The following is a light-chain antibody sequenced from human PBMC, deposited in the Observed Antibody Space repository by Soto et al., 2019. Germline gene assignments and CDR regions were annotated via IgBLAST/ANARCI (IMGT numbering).Light chain of an antibody. V-gene: IGKV3-15*01. Sequence: NVVKLSPGTLSLNQGERATLSCRASQSVSSNLAWYQQKPGQAPRLLIYGASTRATGIPARFSGSGSGTEFTLTISSLQSEDFAIYDCQQYKTWPPFPFGPVTKVDIK. CDR1: QSVSSN. CDR3: QQYKTWPPFP. CDR2: GAS. J-gene: IGKJ3*01.